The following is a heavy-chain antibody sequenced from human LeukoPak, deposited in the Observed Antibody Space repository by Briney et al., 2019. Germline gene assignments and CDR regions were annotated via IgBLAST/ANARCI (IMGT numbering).Heavy chain of an antibody. CDR2: IYYSGST. D-gene: IGHD6-19*01. CDR3: AREAPDSGPHYYAGMDV. J-gene: IGHJ6*02. CDR1: GGSVSSGSYY. Sequence: SETLSLTCTVSGGSVSSGSYYWSWIRQPPGKGLEWIGYIYYSGSTNYNPSLKSRVTISVDTSKNQFSLKLSSVTAADTAVYYCAREAPDSGPHYYAGMDVWGQGTTVTVSS. V-gene: IGHV4-61*01.